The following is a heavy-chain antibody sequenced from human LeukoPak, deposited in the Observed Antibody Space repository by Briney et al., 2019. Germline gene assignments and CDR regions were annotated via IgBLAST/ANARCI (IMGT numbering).Heavy chain of an antibody. V-gene: IGHV3-64*01. CDR2: ISENGGGT. D-gene: IGHD6-6*01. CDR3: ARGFGSSIPYSYYYYLDV. J-gene: IGHJ4*02. CDR1: GFRFSSYS. Sequence: GGSLRLSCAASGFRFSSYSMHWVRQAPGRGLEYVSAISENGGGTYYANSVKGRFTISRDNAKNSLYLQMNSLRAEDDTAVYYCARGFGSSIPYSYYYYLDVWGQGTLVTVSS.